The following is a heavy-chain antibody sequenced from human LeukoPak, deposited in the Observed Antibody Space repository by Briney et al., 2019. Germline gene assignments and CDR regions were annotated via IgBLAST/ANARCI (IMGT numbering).Heavy chain of an antibody. CDR2: IKQDGAEK. D-gene: IGHD1-26*01. Sequence: PGGSLRLSCAASGVRFGDYWVTWIRHIPGKGLEWVANIKQDGAEKHYADSVEGRFIISRDNAKNSLYLEMDSLKVEDTAVYYCSRVGAWDLQRVFEYWGEGTLVTVSS. V-gene: IGHV3-7*04. J-gene: IGHJ4*02. CDR1: GVRFGDYW. CDR3: SRVGAWDLQRVFEY.